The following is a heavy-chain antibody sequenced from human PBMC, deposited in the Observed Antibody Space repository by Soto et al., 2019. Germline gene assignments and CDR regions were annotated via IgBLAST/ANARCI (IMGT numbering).Heavy chain of an antibody. Sequence: ASVKVSCKASGDTFSSYAISWVRQAPGHGLEWMGGIIPLYGTANYAQKFQDRVTITADESTSTAYMELSSLTSDDTAVYYCARDLGGCSDGSCRYNRLDPWGQGNLVTVSS. CDR2: IIPLYGTA. CDR1: GDTFSSYA. J-gene: IGHJ5*02. CDR3: ARDLGGCSDGSCRYNRLDP. V-gene: IGHV1-69*13. D-gene: IGHD2-15*01.